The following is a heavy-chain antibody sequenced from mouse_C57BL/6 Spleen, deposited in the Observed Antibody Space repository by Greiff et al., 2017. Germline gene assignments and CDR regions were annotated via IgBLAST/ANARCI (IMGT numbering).Heavy chain of an antibody. CDR2: IYPGSGNT. CDR1: GYSFTSYY. Sequence: VQLQQSGPELVKPGASVKISCKASGYSFTSYYIHWVKQRPGQGLEWIGWIYPGSGNTKYNEKFKGKATLTADTSSSTAYMQLSSLTSEDSAVYYCARGGYYGSSYYFDYWGQGTTLTVSS. V-gene: IGHV1-66*01. D-gene: IGHD1-1*01. CDR3: ARGGYYGSSYYFDY. J-gene: IGHJ2*01.